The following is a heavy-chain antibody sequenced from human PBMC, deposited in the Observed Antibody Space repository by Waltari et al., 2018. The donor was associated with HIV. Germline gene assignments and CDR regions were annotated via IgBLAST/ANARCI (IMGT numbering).Heavy chain of an antibody. V-gene: IGHV4-39*01. Sequence: QLQLQESGPGLVKPPETLSLTCTVSGGSISSSSYYWGWIREPPGKGLEWIGNIYYNGHTYYNPSLKSRVTISVDTSKNQFSLRLSSVTAADTALYYCARLLIVATGTYGDFYYYGMDVWGQGTTVTVSS. CDR2: IYYNGHT. D-gene: IGHD6-13*01. CDR3: ARLLIVATGTYGDFYYYGMDV. CDR1: GGSISSSSYY. J-gene: IGHJ6*02.